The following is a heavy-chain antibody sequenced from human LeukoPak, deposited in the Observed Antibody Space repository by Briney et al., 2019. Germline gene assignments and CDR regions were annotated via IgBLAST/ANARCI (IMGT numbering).Heavy chain of an antibody. J-gene: IGHJ4*02. CDR3: ARVLAAQRGFDY. V-gene: IGHV3-74*01. D-gene: IGHD6-25*01. CDR1: GFTFSSYW. CDR2: INSDGSST. Sequence: GGSLRLSCAASGFTFSSYWMHWVRQAPGRGLVWVSRINSDGSSTSYADSVKDRFTISRDNAKNTLYLQMNSLRAEDTAVYYCARVLAAQRGFDYWGQGTLVTVSS.